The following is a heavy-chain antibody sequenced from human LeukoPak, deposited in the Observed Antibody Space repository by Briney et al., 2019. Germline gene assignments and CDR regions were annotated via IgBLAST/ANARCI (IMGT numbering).Heavy chain of an antibody. CDR3: AREYSSSSEDY. CDR2: ISSSSGYI. V-gene: IGHV3-21*01. CDR1: GFTFSCIS. Sequence: GESVPLSCAASGFTFSCISMSRDRHAPGLSLVGVSSISSSSGYIYYADSVKGRFTISRDNAKNSLYLQMNSLRAEDTAVYYCAREYSSSSEDYWGQGTLVTVSS. J-gene: IGHJ4*02. D-gene: IGHD6-6*01.